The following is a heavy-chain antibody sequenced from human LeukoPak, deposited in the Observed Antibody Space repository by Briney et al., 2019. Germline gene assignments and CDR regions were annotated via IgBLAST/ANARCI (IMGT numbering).Heavy chain of an antibody. D-gene: IGHD1-26*01. V-gene: IGHV3-7*01. CDR1: GFTLSIYW. CDR2: IKQDGSEK. J-gene: IGHJ4*02. CDR3: ARWDSRSYYGIGD. Sequence: PGGSLRLSCAASGFTLSIYWMSWVRQAPGKGLEWVANIKQDGSEKYYADSVKGRFTISRDNAKNSLYLQMNSLRAEDTAVYYCARWDSRSYYGIGDWGQGTLVTVSS.